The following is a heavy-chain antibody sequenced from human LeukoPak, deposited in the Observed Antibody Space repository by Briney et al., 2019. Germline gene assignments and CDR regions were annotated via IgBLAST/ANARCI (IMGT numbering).Heavy chain of an antibody. D-gene: IGHD2-8*01. CDR3: ARDEMGPTPLFDY. Sequence: QPGGSLRLSCAASGFTFSSYEMNWVRQAPGKGLEWVSYISSSGSTIYYADSVKGRFAISRDNAKNPLYLQMNSLRAEDTAVYYCARDEMGPTPLFDYWGQGTLVTVSS. V-gene: IGHV3-48*03. CDR1: GFTFSSYE. CDR2: ISSSGSTI. J-gene: IGHJ4*02.